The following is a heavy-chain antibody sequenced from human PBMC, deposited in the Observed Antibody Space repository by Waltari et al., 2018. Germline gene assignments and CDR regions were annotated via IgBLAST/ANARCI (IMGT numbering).Heavy chain of an antibody. CDR1: GVNFTLFG. D-gene: IGHD1-1*01. CDR2: ISYDGSNE. J-gene: IGHJ4*02. V-gene: IGHV3-30*02. CDR3: VKGNEIDY. Sequence: QVPLVESGGGVVQPGGSLRLSCAAPGVNFTLFGMHWVRQAPGKGLEWVSFISYDGSNENYADSVKGRFTMSRDNSKKMLYVQMNNLRAEDSAVYYCVKGNEIDYWGQGTLVTVSS.